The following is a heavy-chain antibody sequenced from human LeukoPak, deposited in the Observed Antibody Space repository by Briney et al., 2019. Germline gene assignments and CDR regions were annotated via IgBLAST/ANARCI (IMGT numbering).Heavy chain of an antibody. CDR1: GFTFSRYS. V-gene: IGHV3-21*01. CDR3: ARGANWGSPGIDY. CDR2: INSSSSYI. D-gene: IGHD7-27*01. Sequence: SGGSLRRSCAASGFTFSRYSMNWVRQGPGKGLEWVSSINSSSSYIYYTDSVKGRFTISRDTTNTSLYLRMNSLRAEDTAVYYCARGANWGSPGIDYWGQGALVTVSS. J-gene: IGHJ4*02.